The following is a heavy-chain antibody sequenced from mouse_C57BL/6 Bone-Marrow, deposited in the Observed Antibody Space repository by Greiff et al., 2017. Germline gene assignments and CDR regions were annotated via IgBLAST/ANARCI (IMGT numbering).Heavy chain of an antibody. V-gene: IGHV5-6*01. CDR3: ARLPITTVVGFDY. CDR1: GFTFSSYG. CDR2: ISSGGSYT. D-gene: IGHD1-1*01. Sequence: EVQVVESGGDLVKPGGSLKLSCAASGFTFSSYGMSWVRQTPDKRLEWVATISSGGSYTYYPDSVKGRFTISRDNAKNTLYLKMSSLKSEDTAMYSGARLPITTVVGFDYWGQGTTLTVSS. J-gene: IGHJ2*01.